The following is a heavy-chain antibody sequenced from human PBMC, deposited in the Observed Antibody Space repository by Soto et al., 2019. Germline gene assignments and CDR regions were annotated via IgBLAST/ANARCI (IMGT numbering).Heavy chain of an antibody. CDR3: ARDLPYYYDSGSYRMNFNWFDP. CDR1: GFTFSSYA. J-gene: IGHJ5*02. V-gene: IGHV3-30-3*01. D-gene: IGHD3-10*01. CDR2: ISYDGSNK. Sequence: GGSLRLSCAASGFTFSSYAMHWVRQAPGKGLEWVAVISYDGSNKYYADSVKGRFTISRDNSKNTLYLQMNSLRAEDTAVYYCARDLPYYYDSGSYRMNFNWFDPWGQGTLVTVSS.